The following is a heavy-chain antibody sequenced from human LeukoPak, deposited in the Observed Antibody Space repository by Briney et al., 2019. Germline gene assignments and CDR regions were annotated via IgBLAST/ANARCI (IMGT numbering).Heavy chain of an antibody. J-gene: IGHJ4*02. D-gene: IGHD1-26*01. CDR3: VCYIVGAKRSFDY. CDR1: GFIFSNYW. Sequence: PGGSLRLSCVASGFIFSNYWMSWVRQVPGKGLEWVSSISSSSSYIYYADSVKGRFAISRDNAQNSLYLQMNSLRAEDTAVYYCVCYIVGAKRSFDYWGQGTLVTVSS. CDR2: ISSSSSYI. V-gene: IGHV3-21*01.